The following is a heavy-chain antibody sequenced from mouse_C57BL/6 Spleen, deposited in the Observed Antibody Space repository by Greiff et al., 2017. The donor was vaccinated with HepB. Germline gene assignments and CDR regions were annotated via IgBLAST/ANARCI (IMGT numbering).Heavy chain of an antibody. CDR1: GFTFSDYG. Sequence: DVMLVESGGGLVKPGGSLKLSCAASGFTFSDYGMHWVRQAPEKGLEWVAYISSGSSTIYYADTVKGRFTISRDNAKNTLFLHMTSLRSEDTAMYYSALTVYGNLSDYSGQGTPLTLSS. CDR2: ISSGSSTI. J-gene: IGHJ2*01. D-gene: IGHD2-1*01. V-gene: IGHV5-17*01. CDR3: ALTVYGNLSDY.